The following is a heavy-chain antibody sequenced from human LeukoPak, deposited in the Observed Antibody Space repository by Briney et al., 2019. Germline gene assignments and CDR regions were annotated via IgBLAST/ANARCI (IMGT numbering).Heavy chain of an antibody. D-gene: IGHD6-13*01. CDR2: IKQDESEK. J-gene: IGHJ5*01. Sequence: GGSLRLSCASSGFNFGAYWMSWVRQAPGKGLERVATIKQDESEKYYVDSVKGRFTISRDNAKNSLYLQMNSLRAEDTAVYYCARPYSISWELDSWGQGTLVTVSS. CDR1: GFNFGAYW. CDR3: ARPYSISWELDS. V-gene: IGHV3-7*01.